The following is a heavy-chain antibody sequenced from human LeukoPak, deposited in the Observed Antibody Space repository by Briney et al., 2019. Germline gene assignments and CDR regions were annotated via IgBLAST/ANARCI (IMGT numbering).Heavy chain of an antibody. CDR2: IYYSGST. CDR3: ARCGYGDMDV. V-gene: IGHV4-59*01. CDR1: GGSISCYY. J-gene: IGHJ6*03. Sequence: TSETLSLTCTVSGGSISCYYWSWIRQPPGKGLEWIGYIYYSGSTNYNPSLRSRVTISVDTSKNQFSLKLSSVTAADTAVYYCARCGYGDMDVWGKGTTVTVSS. D-gene: IGHD5-18*01.